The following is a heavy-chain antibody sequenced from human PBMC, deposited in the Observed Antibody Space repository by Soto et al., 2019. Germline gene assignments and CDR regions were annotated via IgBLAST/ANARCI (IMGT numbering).Heavy chain of an antibody. J-gene: IGHJ4*02. CDR3: AYSSTPFDY. CDR2: ISGSGGST. D-gene: IGHD6-13*01. V-gene: IGHV3-23*01. Sequence: EVQLLESGGGLVQPGGSLRLSCAASGFTFSSYAMSWVRQAPGKGLEWVSAISGSGGSTYYADSVKGRFTISRDNSKNTLYLQMTGLRAEDTAVYSCAYSSTPFDYWGQGALVTVSS. CDR1: GFTFSSYA.